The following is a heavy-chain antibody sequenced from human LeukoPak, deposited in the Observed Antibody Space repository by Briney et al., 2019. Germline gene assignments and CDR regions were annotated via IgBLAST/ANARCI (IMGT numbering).Heavy chain of an antibody. D-gene: IGHD3-22*01. Sequence: GGSLRLSCAASGFTFSSYAMSWVRQAPGKGLEWVSAIRGRGGSTYYADSVKGRFTISRDNSKNTLYLQMNSLRDEDTAVYYCAKALGLDSSGYYYGSFDPWGQGTLVTVSS. CDR1: GFTFSSYA. J-gene: IGHJ5*02. CDR3: AKALGLDSSGYYYGSFDP. CDR2: IRGRGGST. V-gene: IGHV3-23*01.